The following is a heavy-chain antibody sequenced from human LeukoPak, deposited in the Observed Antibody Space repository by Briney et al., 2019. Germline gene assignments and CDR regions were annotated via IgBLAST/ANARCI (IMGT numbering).Heavy chain of an antibody. CDR2: IYYSGST. D-gene: IGHD3-10*01. Sequence: SETLSLTCTVSGGSISSYYWSWIRQPPGRGLEWIGYIYYSGSTNYTPSLQSRATISVDTSKNQFSVKLSSVTAADTAVYYCARGGGSGSLTRFDYWGQGTLVTVSS. CDR1: GGSISSYY. CDR3: ARGGGSGSLTRFDY. J-gene: IGHJ4*02. V-gene: IGHV4-59*01.